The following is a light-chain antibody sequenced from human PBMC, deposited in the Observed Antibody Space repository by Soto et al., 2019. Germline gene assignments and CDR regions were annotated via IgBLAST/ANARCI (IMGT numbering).Light chain of an antibody. V-gene: IGLV2-14*01. CDR1: SSDVGGYNF. J-gene: IGLJ1*01. CDR3: SSYTSSSTLYV. CDR2: DVS. Sequence: LTQPASVSGSPGQSITISCTGTSSDVGGYNFVSWYQQHPGKAPKLMIYDVSNRPSGVSNRFSGSKSGNTASLTISGLQAEDEADYYCSSYTSSSTLYVFGSGTKVTVL.